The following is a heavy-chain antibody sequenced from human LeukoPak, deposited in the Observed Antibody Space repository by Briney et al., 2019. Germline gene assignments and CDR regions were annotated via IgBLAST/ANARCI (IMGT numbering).Heavy chain of an antibody. Sequence: SETLSLTCAVYGGSFSGYYWSWIRQPPGKGLEWIGEINHSGSTNYNPSLKSRVTVSVDTSKNQFSLKLSSVTAADTAVYYCARRQIYDYWGQGTLVTVSS. CDR3: ARRQIYDY. J-gene: IGHJ4*02. CDR1: GGSFSGYY. CDR2: INHSGST. V-gene: IGHV4-34*01.